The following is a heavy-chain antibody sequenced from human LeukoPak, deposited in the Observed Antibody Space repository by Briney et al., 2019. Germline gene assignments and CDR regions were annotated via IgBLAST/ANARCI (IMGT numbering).Heavy chain of an antibody. Sequence: SETMSLTCTVSGGSISSYYWSWFRQPPGKGLEFIGYISDSGITNYNPSLQSRLIMSLDTSKNQLSLKLTSVTAADTAVYYCARIFNDWGQGTLVTVSS. CDR2: ISDSGIT. CDR1: GGSISSYY. CDR3: ARIFND. V-gene: IGHV4-59*01. J-gene: IGHJ4*02.